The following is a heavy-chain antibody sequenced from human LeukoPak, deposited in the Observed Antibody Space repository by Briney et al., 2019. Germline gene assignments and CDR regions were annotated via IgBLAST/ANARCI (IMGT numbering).Heavy chain of an antibody. J-gene: IGHJ4*02. Sequence: GGSLRLSCAASGFTFSSYGMSWVRQAPGKGLEWVSAISGSGGSTYYADSVKGRFTISRDNSKNTLYLQMNSLRAEDTAVYYCAKDTRGYYDSSGYYNWGQGTLVTVSS. CDR1: GFTFSSYG. CDR2: ISGSGGST. D-gene: IGHD3-22*01. CDR3: AKDTRGYYDSSGYYN. V-gene: IGHV3-23*01.